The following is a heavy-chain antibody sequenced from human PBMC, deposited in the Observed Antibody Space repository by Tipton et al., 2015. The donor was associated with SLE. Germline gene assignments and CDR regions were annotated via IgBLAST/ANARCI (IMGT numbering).Heavy chain of an antibody. CDR2: IYYSGST. V-gene: IGHV4-59*11. J-gene: IGHJ4*02. D-gene: IGHD6-13*01. Sequence: TLSLTCTVSGGSIRSQYWSWIRQPPGKGLEWIGYIYYSGSTNYNPSLKSRVTISVDTSKNQFSLKLSSVTAADTAVYYCANAGGSSSFDYWGQGTLVTVSS. CDR1: GGSIRSQY. CDR3: ANAGGSSSFDY.